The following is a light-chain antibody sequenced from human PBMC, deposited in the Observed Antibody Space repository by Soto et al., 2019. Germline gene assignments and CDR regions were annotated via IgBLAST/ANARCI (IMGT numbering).Light chain of an antibody. CDR3: QQYYSYPFT. Sequence: AIRMTQSPSSFSASTGDRVTITCRASQGISSYLAWYQQKPGKAPKLLIYAASTLQSGVPSRLSGSGSGTDVTITISCLQSEDFATYYCQQYYSYPFTFGPGTKVDIK. J-gene: IGKJ3*01. CDR2: AAS. V-gene: IGKV1-8*01. CDR1: QGISSY.